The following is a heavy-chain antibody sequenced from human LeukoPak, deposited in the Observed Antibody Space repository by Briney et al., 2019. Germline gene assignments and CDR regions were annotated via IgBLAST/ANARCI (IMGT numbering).Heavy chain of an antibody. D-gene: IGHD5-12*01. CDR3: VRDGGVSGYDLLDY. Sequence: GGSLRLSCAASGFAFSDYWMIWVRQAPGKGLEWVAHINQDGSKEHYMDSVKARFTISRDNAKNSLSLQMNSLRAEDTAVYYCVRDGGVSGYDLLDYWGQGTLVTVSS. CDR1: GFAFSDYW. CDR2: INQDGSKE. J-gene: IGHJ4*02. V-gene: IGHV3-7*01.